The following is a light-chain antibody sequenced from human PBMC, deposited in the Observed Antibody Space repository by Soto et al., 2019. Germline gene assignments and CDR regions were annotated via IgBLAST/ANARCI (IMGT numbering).Light chain of an antibody. Sequence: DIQMTQSPSTLSASVGDRVTITCRASQSISTWLAWHQQKPGKAPKLLIYKASFLESGVPSRFGGSGSGTEFTLTITSLQPDDFATYYCQQYSRSWTFGQGTKVELK. CDR2: KAS. CDR3: QQYSRSWT. J-gene: IGKJ1*01. V-gene: IGKV1-5*03. CDR1: QSISTW.